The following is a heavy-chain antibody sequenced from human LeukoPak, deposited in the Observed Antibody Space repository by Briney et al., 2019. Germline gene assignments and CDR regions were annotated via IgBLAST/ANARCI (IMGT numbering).Heavy chain of an antibody. V-gene: IGHV1-8*01. Sequence: GASVKVSCKASGYTFSSYDINWVRQATGQGLEWRGWMHPNSGNTGYAPKFQGRVTMTSNPSISTAYMELSILRSEDTAVYYCAQGVTYDDILTGPYYYYMDVWGKGTTVTVSS. CDR3: AQGVTYDDILTGPYYYYMDV. CDR1: GYTFSSYD. CDR2: MHPNSGNT. D-gene: IGHD3-9*01. J-gene: IGHJ6*03.